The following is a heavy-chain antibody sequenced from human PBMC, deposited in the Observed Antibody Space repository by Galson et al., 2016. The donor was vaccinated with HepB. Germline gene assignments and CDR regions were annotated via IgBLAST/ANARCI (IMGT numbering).Heavy chain of an antibody. D-gene: IGHD1-14*01. CDR2: ISDNGHAT. CDR3: AKCPPGTRGSLDS. CDR1: GFTFNGYA. V-gene: IGHV3-23*01. Sequence: SLRLSCAGSGFTFNGYAMNWVRQAPGKGLEWISLISDNGHATYYADPVRGRFSIARDNSKNTLYLQMNSLRADDTAVYYCAKCPPGTRGSLDSWGQGTTVTVSS. J-gene: IGHJ6*02.